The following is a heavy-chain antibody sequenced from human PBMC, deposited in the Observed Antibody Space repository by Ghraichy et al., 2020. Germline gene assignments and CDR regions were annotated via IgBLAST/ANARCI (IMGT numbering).Heavy chain of an antibody. CDR1: GGSFSGYY. J-gene: IGHJ4*02. Sequence: SETLSLTCAVYGGSFSGYYWSWIRQPPGKGLEWIGEINHSGSTNYNPSLKSRVIISVDTSKNQFSLKLSSVTAADTAVYYCARGQKRGYSGYGSIMAYILYYWGQGTLVTVSS. V-gene: IGHV4-34*01. D-gene: IGHD5-12*01. CDR2: INHSGST. CDR3: ARGQKRGYSGYGSIMAYILYY.